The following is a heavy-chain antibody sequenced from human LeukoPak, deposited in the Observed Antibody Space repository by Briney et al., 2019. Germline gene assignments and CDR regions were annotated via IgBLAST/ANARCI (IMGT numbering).Heavy chain of an antibody. CDR1: GYTFTSYD. CDR2: MNPNSGNT. Sequence: ASVKVSCKASGYTFTSYDINWVRQATGQGLEWMGWMNPNSGNTGYAQKFQGRVTMTRNTSISTAYMELSSLRSEDTAVYYCARVPLFGVVNSRKRKTYYFDYWGQGTLVTVSS. V-gene: IGHV1-8*01. D-gene: IGHD3-3*01. CDR3: ARVPLFGVVNSRKRKTYYFDY. J-gene: IGHJ4*02.